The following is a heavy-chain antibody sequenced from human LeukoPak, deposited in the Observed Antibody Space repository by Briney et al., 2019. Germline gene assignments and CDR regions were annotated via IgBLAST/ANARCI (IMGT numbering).Heavy chain of an antibody. J-gene: IGHJ4*02. V-gene: IGHV3-23*01. CDR1: GFSFSSYA. CDR3: AKRVSYSDSSVYFDY. D-gene: IGHD1-26*01. Sequence: GGSLRLSCAASGFSFSSYAMSWVSQAPGKGLEWVSGIGDSGRDTYYADSVKGRFTISKDNSKNTLYLQMNSLRAEDTAVYYCAKRVSYSDSSVYFDYWGQGTRVTVSS. CDR2: IGDSGRDT.